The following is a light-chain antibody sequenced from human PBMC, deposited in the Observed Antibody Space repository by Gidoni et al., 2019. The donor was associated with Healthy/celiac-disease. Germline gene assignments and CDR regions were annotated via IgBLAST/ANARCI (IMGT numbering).Light chain of an antibody. Sequence: DIQMTKSPSSLSASVGDRVTITCQPSQDISNYLNWYQQKPGKAPKLLIYEASNLEKGVPSRFRGSGSGTDFTFTISSLQPEDIATYYCQQYYNLPLTFGGGTKVEIK. CDR1: QDISNY. J-gene: IGKJ4*01. CDR3: QQYYNLPLT. V-gene: IGKV1-33*01. CDR2: EAS.